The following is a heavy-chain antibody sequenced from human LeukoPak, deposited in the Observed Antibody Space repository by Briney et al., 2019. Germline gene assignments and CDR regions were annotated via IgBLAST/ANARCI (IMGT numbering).Heavy chain of an antibody. D-gene: IGHD1-26*01. Sequence: AASVKVSCKASGGTFSSYAISWVRQAPGQGLEWMGGIIPIFGTANYAQKFQGRVTITADESTSTAYMELSSLRSEDTAVYYCARVGTGIVKPFDYWGQGTLVTVSS. CDR2: IIPIFGTA. CDR3: ARVGTGIVKPFDY. CDR1: GGTFSSYA. V-gene: IGHV1-69*13. J-gene: IGHJ4*02.